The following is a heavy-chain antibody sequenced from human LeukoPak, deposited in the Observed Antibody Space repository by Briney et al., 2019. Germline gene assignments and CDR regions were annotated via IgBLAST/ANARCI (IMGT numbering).Heavy chain of an antibody. J-gene: IGHJ4*02. D-gene: IGHD3-9*01. V-gene: IGHV4-39*07. CDR2: IYYSGNT. CDR3: AREGTGLVIITASFDY. Sequence: EPSETLSLTCTVSGGSISSSSSYWGWIRQPPGKGLEWIGSIYYSGNTYYNPSLKSRVTISVDTSKNDFSLKLTSVTAADTAVYYCAREGTGLVIITASFDYWGQGILVTVSS. CDR1: GGSISSSSSY.